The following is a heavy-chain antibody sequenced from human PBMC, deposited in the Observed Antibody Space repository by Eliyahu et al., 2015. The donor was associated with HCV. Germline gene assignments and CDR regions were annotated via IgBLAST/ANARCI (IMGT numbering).Heavy chain of an antibody. Sequence: QVQLVESGGGVVQPGRSLRLSCAASGFTFSNYGMHWVRQAPGKGLEWVAVIWYDGSNKYYADSVKGRFTISRDNSKNTLYLQMNSLRAEDTAVYYCASGYCTKGVCYPLGMDVWGQGTTVTVSS. J-gene: IGHJ6*02. CDR2: IWYDGSNK. V-gene: IGHV3-33*01. CDR3: ASGYCTKGVCYPLGMDV. D-gene: IGHD2-8*01. CDR1: GFTFSNYG.